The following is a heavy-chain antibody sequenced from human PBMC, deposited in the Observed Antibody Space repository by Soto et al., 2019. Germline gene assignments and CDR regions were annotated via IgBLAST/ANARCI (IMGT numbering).Heavy chain of an antibody. J-gene: IGHJ4*02. CDR2: VYHSGST. V-gene: IGHV4-59*01. Sequence: QVQLQESGPGLVKPSETLSLTCSVSGGSISSDYWIWLRQSPGKGLEWIGYVYHSGSTNYNPSLKSRVTISVDTSKNQSSLKMSSVTAADTAVYYCASAPNWRYLDYWGQGTLVTVSS. CDR1: GGSISSDY. D-gene: IGHD7-27*01. CDR3: ASAPNWRYLDY.